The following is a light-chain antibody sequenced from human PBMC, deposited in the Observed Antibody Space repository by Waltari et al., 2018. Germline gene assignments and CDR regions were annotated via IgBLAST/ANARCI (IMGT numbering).Light chain of an antibody. CDR1: QDISIY. CDR2: AAS. J-gene: IGKJ3*01. V-gene: IGKV1-9*01. Sequence: DIQLTQSPSFLSASVGDRVTITCRASQDISIYLAWYQQKPGKAPNLLIYAASTLQSGVPSRFGGSGSGTEFILTISSLQPEDFATYYCQHLYSFPRAFGLGTKVDI. CDR3: QHLYSFPRA.